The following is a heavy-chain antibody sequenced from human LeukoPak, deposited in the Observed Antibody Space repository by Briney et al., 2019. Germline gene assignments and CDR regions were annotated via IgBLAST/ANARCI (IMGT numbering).Heavy chain of an antibody. CDR2: ISGSGGST. CDR3: ARDNTVVVPAADKSNPDAFDI. J-gene: IGHJ3*02. CDR1: GFTFSGYA. V-gene: IGHV3-23*01. Sequence: PGGSLRLSCAASGFTFSGYAMSWVRQAPGKGLEWVSAISGSGGSTYYADSVKGRFTISRDNSKNTLYLQMNSLRAEDTAVYYCARDNTVVVPAADKSNPDAFDIWGQGTMVTVSS. D-gene: IGHD2-2*01.